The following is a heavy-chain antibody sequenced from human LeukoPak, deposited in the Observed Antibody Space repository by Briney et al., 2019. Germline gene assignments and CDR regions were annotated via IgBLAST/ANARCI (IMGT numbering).Heavy chain of an antibody. CDR3: ARNRGATGFYWVDY. J-gene: IGHJ4*02. V-gene: IGHV3-33*01. CDR2: IWYDGSDK. CDR1: EFTFSSYD. D-gene: IGHD3-9*01. Sequence: GGSLRLSCAASEFTFSSYDMHWVRQAPGRGLEWVAIIWYDGSDKYYADSVTGRFTISRDNSKNTLFLQMNSLRVEDTAVYFCARNRGATGFYWVDYWGQGTLVSVSS.